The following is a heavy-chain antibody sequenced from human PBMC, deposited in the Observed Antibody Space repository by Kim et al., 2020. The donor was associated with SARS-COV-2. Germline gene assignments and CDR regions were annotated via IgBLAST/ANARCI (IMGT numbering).Heavy chain of an antibody. V-gene: IGHV4-30-2*04. Sequence: LKRRVTISVDTSKNQFSLKLSSVTAADTAVYYCASASRAGTVTIYYGMDVWGQGTTVTVSS. D-gene: IGHD4-17*01. J-gene: IGHJ6*02. CDR3: ASASRAGTVTIYYGMDV.